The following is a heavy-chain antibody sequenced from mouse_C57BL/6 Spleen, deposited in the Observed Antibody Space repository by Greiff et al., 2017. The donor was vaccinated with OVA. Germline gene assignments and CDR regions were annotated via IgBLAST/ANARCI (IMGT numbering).Heavy chain of an antibody. CDR2: IDPSDSYT. V-gene: IGHV1-50*01. CDR3: AIYYDYDEGAWFAY. D-gene: IGHD2-4*01. J-gene: IGHJ3*01. CDR1: GYTFTSYW. Sequence: VKLQQPGAELVKPGASVKLSCKASGYTFTSYWMQWVKQRPGQGLEWIGEIDPSDSYTNYNQKFKGKATLTVDTSSSTAYMQLSSLTSEDSAVYYCAIYYDYDEGAWFAYWGQGTLVTVSA.